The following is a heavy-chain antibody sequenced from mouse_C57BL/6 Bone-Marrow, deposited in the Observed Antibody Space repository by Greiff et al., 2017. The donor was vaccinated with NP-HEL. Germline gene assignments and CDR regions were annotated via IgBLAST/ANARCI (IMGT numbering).Heavy chain of an antibody. V-gene: IGHV2-9-1*01. CDR1: GFSLTSYA. CDR3: AIHDGYYVFFAY. Sequence: QVQLKESGPGLVAPSQSLSITCTVSGFSLTSYAISWVRQPPGKGLEWLGVIWTGGGTNYNSALKSRLSISKENSKSTVFLKMNSLQTDETARYYCAIHDGYYVFFAYWGQGTLVTVSA. CDR2: IWTGGGT. J-gene: IGHJ3*01. D-gene: IGHD2-3*01.